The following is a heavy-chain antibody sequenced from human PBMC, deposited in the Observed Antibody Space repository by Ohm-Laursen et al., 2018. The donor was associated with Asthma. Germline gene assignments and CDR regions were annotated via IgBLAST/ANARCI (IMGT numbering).Heavy chain of an antibody. CDR3: AISPWVQGVIVFDY. Sequence: SLRLSCTASGYTFSRYSIHWVRQIPGKGLEWVASISTASSFIYYADSVRGRFTTSRDNTRNSVYLQMNSLRAEDTAVYYCAISPWVQGVIVFDYWGQGTLVTVSS. J-gene: IGHJ4*02. CDR2: ISTASSFI. D-gene: IGHD3-10*01. CDR1: GYTFSRYS. V-gene: IGHV3-21*04.